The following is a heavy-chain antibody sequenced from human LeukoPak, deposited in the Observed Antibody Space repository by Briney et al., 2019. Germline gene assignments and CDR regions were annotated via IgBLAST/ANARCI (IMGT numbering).Heavy chain of an antibody. CDR1: GGSFSGYY. D-gene: IGHD3-10*01. CDR3: ARGLLWFGELLDY. CDR2: INHSGST. J-gene: IGHJ4*02. V-gene: IGHV4-34*01. Sequence: PSETLSLTCAVYGGSFSGYYWSWIRQPPGKGLEWIGEINHSGSTNYNPSLKSRVTISVDTSKNQFSLKLSSVTAAGTAVYYCARGLLWFGELLDYWGQGTLVTVSS.